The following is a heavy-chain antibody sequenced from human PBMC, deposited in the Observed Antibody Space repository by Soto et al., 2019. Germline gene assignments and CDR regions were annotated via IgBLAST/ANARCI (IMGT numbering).Heavy chain of an antibody. D-gene: IGHD1-1*01. Sequence: QVQLVQSGAEVKKPGSSVKVSCKASGGTFSSYAISWVRQAPGQGLEWMGGIIPIFGTANYAQKFQGRVTITADESTSTAYMELSSLRSEDKAVYYCESPTKPLYYYYGMDVWGQGTTVTVSS. CDR1: GGTFSSYA. J-gene: IGHJ6*02. CDR2: IIPIFGTA. V-gene: IGHV1-69*12. CDR3: ESPTKPLYYYYGMDV.